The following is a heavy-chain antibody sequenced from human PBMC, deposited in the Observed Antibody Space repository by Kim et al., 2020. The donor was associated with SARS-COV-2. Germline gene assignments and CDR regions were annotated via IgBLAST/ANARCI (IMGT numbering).Heavy chain of an antibody. Sequence: SVKVSCKASGGTFSSYAISWVRQAPGQGLEWMGGIIPIFGTANYAQKFQGRVTITADESTSTAYMELSSLRSEDTAVYYCARDVSFLGWSGYYWFDPWGQGTLVTVSS. CDR2: IIPIFGTA. J-gene: IGHJ5*02. CDR3: ARDVSFLGWSGYYWFDP. CDR1: GGTFSSYA. V-gene: IGHV1-69*13. D-gene: IGHD3-3*01.